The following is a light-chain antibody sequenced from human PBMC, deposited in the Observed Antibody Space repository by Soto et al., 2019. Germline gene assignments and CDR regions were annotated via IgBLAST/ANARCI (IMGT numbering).Light chain of an antibody. J-gene: IGKJ4*01. CDR3: QQYNTYPLT. V-gene: IGKV1-17*01. CDR2: KAS. Sequence: DIQMTQSPSSLSASVGDRVTITCRASQGIRNDLGWYQQKPGKAPNLLIYKASSLESGVPSRFSGSGSGTEFTLTISSLQPDDFAIYYCQQYNTYPLTFGGGTKVEIK. CDR1: QGIRND.